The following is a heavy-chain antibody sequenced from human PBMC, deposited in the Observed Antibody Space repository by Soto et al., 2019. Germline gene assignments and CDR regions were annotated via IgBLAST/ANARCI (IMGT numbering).Heavy chain of an antibody. D-gene: IGHD3-3*01. CDR2: INHSGST. CDR1: GGSFSGYY. Sequence: SETLSLTCAVYGGSFSGYYWSWIRQPPGKGLEWIGEINHSGSTNYNPSLKGRVTISVDTSKNQFSLKLSSVTAADTAVYYCARRDYYDFWSGYYKGNNWFDPWGQGTLVTVSS. V-gene: IGHV4-34*01. J-gene: IGHJ5*02. CDR3: ARRDYYDFWSGYYKGNNWFDP.